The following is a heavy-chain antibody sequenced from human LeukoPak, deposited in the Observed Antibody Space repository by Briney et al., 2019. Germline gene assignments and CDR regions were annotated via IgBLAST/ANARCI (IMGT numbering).Heavy chain of an antibody. V-gene: IGHV3-23*01. Sequence: PGGSLRLSCAASGFTFSSYAMSWVRQAPGKGLEWVSAISGSGGSTYYADSVKGRFTISRDNAKNSLDLQMNSLRAEDTAVYYCARSLWPEDYWGQGTLVTVSS. CDR3: ARSLWPEDY. CDR1: GFTFSSYA. D-gene: IGHD2-21*01. CDR2: ISGSGGST. J-gene: IGHJ4*02.